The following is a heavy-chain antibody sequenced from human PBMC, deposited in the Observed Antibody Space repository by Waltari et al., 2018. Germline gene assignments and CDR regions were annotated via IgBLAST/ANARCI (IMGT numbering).Heavy chain of an antibody. V-gene: IGHV1-8*01. CDR3: VWVPAAPGDYYYGMDV. Sequence: QVQLVQSGAEVKKPGASVKVSCKASGYTFTSYDINWVRQPTGQGLGWMGWMNPNSGNTGYAQKFQGRVTMTRNTSISTAYMELSSLRSEDTAVYYCVWVPAAPGDYYYGMDVWGQGTTVTVSS. CDR1: GYTFTSYD. CDR2: MNPNSGNT. J-gene: IGHJ6*02. D-gene: IGHD2-2*01.